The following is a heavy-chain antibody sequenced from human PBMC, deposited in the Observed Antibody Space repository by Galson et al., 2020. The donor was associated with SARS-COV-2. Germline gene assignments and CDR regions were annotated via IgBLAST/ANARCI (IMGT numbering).Heavy chain of an antibody. CDR1: GFIFSTYW. CDR2: INGDGSDK. CDR3: AKDVGILGAFDV. J-gene: IGHJ3*01. Sequence: GGSLRLSCAASGFIFSTYWMTWDRQAPGKGLEWVANINGDGSDKYYVESVKGRFTVSRDNAKNSLYLQMNNLRADDTAVYYCAKDVGILGAFDVWGLGTMVAVSS. V-gene: IGHV3-7*01. D-gene: IGHD1-26*01.